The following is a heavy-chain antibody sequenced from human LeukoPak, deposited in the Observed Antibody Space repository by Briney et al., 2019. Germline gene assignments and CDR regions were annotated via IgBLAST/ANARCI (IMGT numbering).Heavy chain of an antibody. CDR3: ARGYHNGWTHIAGFDS. CDR1: GFTFSFHE. V-gene: IGHV3-48*03. D-gene: IGHD6-19*01. J-gene: IGHJ4*02. CDR2: ITSSGGST. Sequence: PGGSLRLSCAASGFTFSFHEMNWVRQAPGEGLEWVSHITSSGGSTYYADSVQGRFTISRDNAKNSLFLLMNSLRAEDSAVYYCARGYHNGWTHIAGFDSWGQGTLVTVSS.